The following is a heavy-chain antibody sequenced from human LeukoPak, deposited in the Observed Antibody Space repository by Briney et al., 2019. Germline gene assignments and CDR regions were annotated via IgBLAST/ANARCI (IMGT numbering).Heavy chain of an antibody. D-gene: IGHD2-21*02. CDR3: ARDPALGSSSLNCGGDCYAHYFDY. J-gene: IGHJ4*02. Sequence: GGSLRLSCAASGFTFDDYGMSWVRQAPGKGLEWVSGINWNGGSTGYADSVKGRFTISRDNAKNSLYLQMNSLRAEDTALYYCARDPALGSSSLNCGGDCYAHYFDYWGQGTLVTVSS. CDR2: INWNGGST. V-gene: IGHV3-20*04. CDR1: GFTFDDYG.